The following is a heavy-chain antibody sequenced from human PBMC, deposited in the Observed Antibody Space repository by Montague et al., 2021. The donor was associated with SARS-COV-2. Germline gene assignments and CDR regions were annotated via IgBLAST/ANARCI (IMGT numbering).Heavy chain of an antibody. V-gene: IGHV3-21*01. CDR2: ISSSSSYI. J-gene: IGHJ6*02. D-gene: IGHD6-19*01. CDR3: ARDGSLGSGQWLVGALGPYYYYYGMDV. CDR1: GFTFSGYS. Sequence: SLRLSCPASGFTFSGYSMNWVRQAPGKGLEWVSSISSSSSYIYYADSVKGRFTISRDNAKNSLYLQMNSLRAEDTAVYYCARDGSLGSGQWLVGALGPYYYYYGMDVWGQGTTVTVSS.